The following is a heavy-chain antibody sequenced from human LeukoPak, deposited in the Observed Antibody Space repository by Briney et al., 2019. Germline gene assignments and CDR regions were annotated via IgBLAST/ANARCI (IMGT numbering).Heavy chain of an antibody. J-gene: IGHJ6*03. CDR1: GGSVSSGSCY. V-gene: IGHV4-61*01. CDR3: ARGGRSFYYYYMDV. CDR2: IYYSGST. D-gene: IGHD2-15*01. Sequence: SETLSLTCTVSGGSVSSGSCYWSWIRPPPGKGLEWIGYIYYSGSTNYNPSLKSRVTISVDTSKNQFSLKLSSVTAADTAVYYCARGGRSFYYYYMDVWGKGTTVTVSS.